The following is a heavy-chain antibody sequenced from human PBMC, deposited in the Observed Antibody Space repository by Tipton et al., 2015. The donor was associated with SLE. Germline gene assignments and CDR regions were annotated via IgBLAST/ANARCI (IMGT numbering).Heavy chain of an antibody. Sequence: TLSLTCTVSGGSISSHYWSWFRQPPGKGLEWIGYIYYSGSTNYNPSLKSRVTISVDTSKNQFSLKLSSVTAADTAVYYCARDRSSFYFDYWGQGTLVTVSS. CDR3: ARDRSSFYFDY. V-gene: IGHV4-59*11. D-gene: IGHD1-7*01. J-gene: IGHJ4*02. CDR2: IYYSGST. CDR1: GGSISSHY.